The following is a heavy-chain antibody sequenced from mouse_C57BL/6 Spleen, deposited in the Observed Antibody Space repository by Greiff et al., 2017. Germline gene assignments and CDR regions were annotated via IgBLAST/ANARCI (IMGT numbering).Heavy chain of an antibody. J-gene: IGHJ2*01. CDR1: GFSLTSYG. CDR2: IWSGGST. CDR3: ANSTMVTTGYFDY. V-gene: IGHV2-2*01. D-gene: IGHD2-2*01. Sequence: VKLVESGPGLVQPSQSLSITCTVSGFSLTSYGVHWVRQSPGKGLEWLGVIWSGGSTDYNAAFISRLSISKDNSKSQVFFKMNNLQADDTAIYYCANSTMVTTGYFDYWGQGTTLTVSS.